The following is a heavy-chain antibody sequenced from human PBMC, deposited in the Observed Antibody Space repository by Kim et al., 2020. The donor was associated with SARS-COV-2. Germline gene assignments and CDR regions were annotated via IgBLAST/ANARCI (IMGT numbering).Heavy chain of an antibody. D-gene: IGHD3-10*01. Sequence: DAEKGRFTISRDNAKNTLYLKMNSLRAEDTAVYYCARPLMVRGVINAFDIWGQGTMVTVSS. J-gene: IGHJ3*02. CDR3: ARPLMVRGVINAFDI. V-gene: IGHV3-23*01.